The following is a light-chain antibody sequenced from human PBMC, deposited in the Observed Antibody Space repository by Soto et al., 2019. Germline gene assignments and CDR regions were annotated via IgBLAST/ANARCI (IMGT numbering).Light chain of an antibody. Sequence: DIQMTQSPSSLSASVGDRVTITCRASQDIRNELGWLQQKPGKAPKRLIYIASSLQSGVPSRFSGSGSGTEFTLTISSLQPEDYATYYCLQHNDYPPTFDQGTKVEI. J-gene: IGKJ1*01. CDR1: QDIRNE. V-gene: IGKV1-17*01. CDR2: IAS. CDR3: LQHNDYPPT.